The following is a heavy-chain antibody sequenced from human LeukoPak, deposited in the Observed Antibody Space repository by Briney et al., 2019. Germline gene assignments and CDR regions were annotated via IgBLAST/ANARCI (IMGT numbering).Heavy chain of an antibody. Sequence: GGSLTLSCPASGVIFDEYARHWRRQAPGKGLEWVSGIRWNSGSVVYVDSVNGRFTISRDNAKNSLYLQMNSLSAEDTALYYCASSRGCSNTNRHRRPPQAWGQGTLVTVSS. V-gene: IGHV3-9*01. D-gene: IGHD2-2*01. CDR2: IRWNSGSV. J-gene: IGHJ5*02. CDR3: ASSRGCSNTNRHRRPPQA. CDR1: GVIFDEYA.